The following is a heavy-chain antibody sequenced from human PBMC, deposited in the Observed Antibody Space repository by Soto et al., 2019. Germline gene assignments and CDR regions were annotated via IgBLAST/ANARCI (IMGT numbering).Heavy chain of an antibody. V-gene: IGHV1-3*01. J-gene: IGHJ6*02. Sequence: QVQLVQSGAEVKKPGASVKVSCKASGYTFTSYAMHWVRQAPGQRLEWMGWINAGNGNTKYSQKFQGRVTITRDTSASTAYMELSSLRSEDTAVYYCARRLAAYCSGGSCYSNGMDVWGQGTTVTVSS. CDR1: GYTFTSYA. D-gene: IGHD2-15*01. CDR3: ARRLAAYCSGGSCYSNGMDV. CDR2: INAGNGNT.